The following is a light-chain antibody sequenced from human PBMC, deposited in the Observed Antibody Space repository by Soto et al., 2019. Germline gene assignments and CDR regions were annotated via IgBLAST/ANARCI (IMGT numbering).Light chain of an antibody. Sequence: EIVLTQSPGTLSLSPGERATLSCRASQSVTSSYLAWYQQKPGQAPRLLIYGAFSRATGIPDRFSGSGFGTDFTLTISRLEPEDFAVYYCQQYGGSYTFGQGTKLEIK. CDR1: QSVTSSY. J-gene: IGKJ2*01. CDR3: QQYGGSYT. V-gene: IGKV3-20*01. CDR2: GAF.